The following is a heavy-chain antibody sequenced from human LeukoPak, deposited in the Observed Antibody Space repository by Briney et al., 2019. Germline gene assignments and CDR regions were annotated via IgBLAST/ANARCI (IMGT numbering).Heavy chain of an antibody. V-gene: IGHV3-30-3*01. Sequence: GGSLRLSCAASGFTFRNYAMYWVRQAPGKGLEWVAVISYDGSNKYYADSVKGRFTISRDNSKNTLYLQMNSLRAEDTAVYYCATSRITFGGVSYWGQGTLVTVSS. D-gene: IGHD3-16*01. J-gene: IGHJ4*02. CDR2: ISYDGSNK. CDR1: GFTFRNYA. CDR3: ATSRITFGGVSY.